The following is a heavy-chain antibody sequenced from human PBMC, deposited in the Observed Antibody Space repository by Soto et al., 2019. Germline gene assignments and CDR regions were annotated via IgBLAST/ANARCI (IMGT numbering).Heavy chain of an antibody. V-gene: IGHV3-74*03. CDR1: GFTFSNFW. J-gene: IGHJ4*02. D-gene: IGHD5-18*01. CDR3: ATLYSFGSAY. CDR2: IYSDGSGP. Sequence: GGSLRLSCAASGFTFSNFWMHWVRQAPGQGLEWVSRIYSDGSGPMYADSVKGRFTISRDNAKSTLYLQLNSLRPEDTAVYYCATLYSFGSAYWGRGTLVTVSS.